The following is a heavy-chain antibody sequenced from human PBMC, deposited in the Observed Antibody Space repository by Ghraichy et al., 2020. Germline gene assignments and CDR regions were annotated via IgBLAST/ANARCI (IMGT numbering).Heavy chain of an antibody. V-gene: IGHV4-59*08. D-gene: IGHD3-22*01. CDR3: ARRYYDSSGYYYLNY. CDR1: GGSISSYY. CDR2: IYYSGST. J-gene: IGHJ4*02. Sequence: SETLSLTCTVSGGSISSYYWSWIRQPPGKGLEWIGYIYYSGSTNYNPSLKSRVTISVDTSKNQFSLKLGSVTAADTAVYYCARRYYDSSGYYYLNYWGQGTLVTVSS.